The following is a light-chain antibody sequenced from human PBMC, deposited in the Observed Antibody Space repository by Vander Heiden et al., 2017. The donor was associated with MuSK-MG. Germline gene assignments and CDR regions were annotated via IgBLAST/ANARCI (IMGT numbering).Light chain of an antibody. CDR3: QQDDSTPLT. V-gene: IGKV4-1*01. Sequence: DIVMTQSPDSLAVSLGERATINCKSSQSVLYSSNNKNYLAWYQQKPGQPPKLLIYWASTRESGVTDRFSGSGSGTDFTLTISSLQAEDVAVYYCQQDDSTPLTFGQGTQLEIK. CDR2: WAS. CDR1: QSVLYSSNNKNY. J-gene: IGKJ5*01.